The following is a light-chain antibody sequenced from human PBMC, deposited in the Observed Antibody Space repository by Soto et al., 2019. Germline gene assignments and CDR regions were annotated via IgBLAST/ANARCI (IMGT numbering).Light chain of an antibody. CDR1: QSISSY. Sequence: DVQMTQSPSSLSASVGDRLTITGRASQSISSYLNWYQQKPGKAPKLLIYAASSLQSGVTSRFSGSGSGTDFTLTISSLQPEDFATYYCQQSYSTPITFGQGTRLEIK. V-gene: IGKV1-39*01. J-gene: IGKJ5*01. CDR3: QQSYSTPIT. CDR2: AAS.